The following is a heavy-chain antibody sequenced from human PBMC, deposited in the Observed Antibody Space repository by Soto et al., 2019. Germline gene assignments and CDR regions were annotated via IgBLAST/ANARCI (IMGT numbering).Heavy chain of an antibody. CDR1: GFTFSSYG. CDR2: IWYDGSNK. J-gene: IGHJ5*02. CDR3: ARDRDGSSWYVVSNWFDP. D-gene: IGHD6-13*01. V-gene: IGHV3-33*01. Sequence: GGSLRLSCAASGFTFSSYGMHWVRQAPGKGLEWVAVIWYDGSNKYYADSVKGRFTISRDNSKNTLYLQMNGLRAEDTAVYYCARDRDGSSWYVVSNWFDPWGQGTLVTVSS.